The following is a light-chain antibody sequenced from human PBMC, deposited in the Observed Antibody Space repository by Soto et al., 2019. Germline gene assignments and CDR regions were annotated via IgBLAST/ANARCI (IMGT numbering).Light chain of an antibody. V-gene: IGKV3-20*01. CDR3: QQYGSSPVA. J-gene: IGKJ1*01. CDR1: QSVRSRY. CDR2: AAS. Sequence: EIVLTQSPGTLSLSPGEVATLCVRASQSVRSRYLAWYKQKPGQAPRLLIYAASSRDTGIQDRFSGSGSGTDFTLTISRLEPEDFAVYYCQQYGSSPVAFGQGTKVDI.